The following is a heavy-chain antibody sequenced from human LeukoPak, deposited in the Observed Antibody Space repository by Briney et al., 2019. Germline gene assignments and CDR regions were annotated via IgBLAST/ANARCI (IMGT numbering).Heavy chain of an antibody. CDR1: GYTFTSYD. V-gene: IGHV1-8*03. CDR3: ARDQRFVSRIAAAGTFDY. J-gene: IGHJ4*02. D-gene: IGHD6-13*01. CDR2: MNPNSGNT. Sequence: ASVKVSCKASGYTFTSYDINWVRQATGQGLEWMGWMNPNSGNTGYARKFQGRVTITRNTSISTAYMELSSLRSEDTAVYYCARDQRFVSRIAAAGTFDYWGQGTLVTVSS.